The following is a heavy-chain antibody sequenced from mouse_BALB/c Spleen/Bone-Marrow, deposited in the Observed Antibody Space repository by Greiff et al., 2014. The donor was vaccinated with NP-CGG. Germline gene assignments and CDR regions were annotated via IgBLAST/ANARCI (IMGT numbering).Heavy chain of an antibody. CDR1: GYSFISYW. CDR3: TRWGVYDYDGGSAY. D-gene: IGHD2-4*01. J-gene: IGHJ3*01. V-gene: IGHV1-5*01. Sequence: VQLQQSGTVLARPGASVKMSCKASGYSFISYWMHWVKQRPGQGLEWIGAIYPGNSDASYNQKVKGKAKLTAVTSASTAYMELISLTNEDAAVYYCTRWGVYDYDGGSAYWGQGTLVTVSA. CDR2: IYPGNSDA.